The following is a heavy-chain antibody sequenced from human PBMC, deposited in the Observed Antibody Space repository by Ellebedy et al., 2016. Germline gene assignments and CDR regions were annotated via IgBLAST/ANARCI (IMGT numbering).Heavy chain of an antibody. CDR2: IYYSGST. CDR3: ARLATSGVAMDV. J-gene: IGHJ6*02. D-gene: IGHD2-8*01. V-gene: IGHV4-4*02. CDR1: GGSISSSNW. Sequence: SETLSLXXAVSGGSISSSNWWSWVRQPPGKGLEWIGYIYYSGSTNYNPSLKSRVTISVDTSKNQFSLKLSSVTAADTAVYYCARLATSGVAMDVWGQGTTVTVSS.